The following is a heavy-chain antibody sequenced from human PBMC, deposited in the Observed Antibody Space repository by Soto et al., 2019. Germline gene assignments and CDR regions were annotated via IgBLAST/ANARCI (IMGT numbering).Heavy chain of an antibody. Sequence: QVQLVESGGGVVQPGRSLRLSCAASGFSFSISPMHWVRQAPGKGPEWVALISYDGTNKFYAESVKGRFTISRDNSKSTLYLQVDSLRREDAAVYYCARDPKTSGGQHWAFNYFDSWGQGTLVNVSS. CDR1: GFSFSISP. V-gene: IGHV3-30-3*01. D-gene: IGHD7-27*01. J-gene: IGHJ4*02. CDR3: ARDPKTSGGQHWAFNYFDS. CDR2: ISYDGTNK.